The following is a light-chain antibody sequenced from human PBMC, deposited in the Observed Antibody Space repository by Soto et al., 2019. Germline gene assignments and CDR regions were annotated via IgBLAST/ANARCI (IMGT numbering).Light chain of an antibody. Sequence: LLTQSPATLSLSPLERASLSCSASQGGSSHLAWYQQKTGQAPRILIYDASNRATGIPARFSGSGSGTDFTLTISSLEHEDFEVYYCQQYGSSQWTCGQGTKVDI. J-gene: IGKJ1*01. V-gene: IGKV3-11*01. CDR3: QQYGSSQWT. CDR2: DAS. CDR1: QGGSSH.